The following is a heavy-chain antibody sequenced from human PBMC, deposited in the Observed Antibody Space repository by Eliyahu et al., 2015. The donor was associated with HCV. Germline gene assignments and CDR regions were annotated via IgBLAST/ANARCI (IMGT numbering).Heavy chain of an antibody. CDR1: GYTFTRYY. J-gene: IGHJ3*02. CDR2: INPSGGST. Sequence: QVQLVQSGAEVKKPGASVKVSCKASGYTFTRYYLHWVRQAPGQGPEWVGIINPSGGSTSYAQKLQGRVTMTRDTSTSTVYMELSSLRSEDTAVYYCARDPGDCSGGSCYPMGAIDIWGQGTMVTVSS. CDR3: ARDPGDCSGGSCYPMGAIDI. V-gene: IGHV1-46*04. D-gene: IGHD2-15*01.